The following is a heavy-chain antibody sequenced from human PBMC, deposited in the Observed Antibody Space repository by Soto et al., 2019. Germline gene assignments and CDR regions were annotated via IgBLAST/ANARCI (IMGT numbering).Heavy chain of an antibody. J-gene: IGHJ4*02. CDR1: GFTRSSYA. V-gene: IGHV3-30-3*01. CDR2: ISYDGSNK. D-gene: IGHD6-19*01. CDR3: ARDRLAEPLAVAGTVPVY. Sequence: RSLRRSCAASGFTRSSYAMHWVRQAPGKGLEWVAVISYDGSNKYYADSVKGRFTISRDNSKNTLYLQMNSLRAEDTAVYYCARDRLAEPLAVAGTVPVYWRPGTLFTVSS.